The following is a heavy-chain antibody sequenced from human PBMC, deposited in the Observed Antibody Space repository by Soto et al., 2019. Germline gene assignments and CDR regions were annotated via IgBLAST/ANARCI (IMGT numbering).Heavy chain of an antibody. J-gene: IGHJ4*02. V-gene: IGHV3-23*01. Sequence: LRLSCAASGFTFSNYAMSWVRQAPGKGLEWVSAISGSGGSTFYADSVKGRFTVSRDNSKNTLYLQMNSLRVEDTAVYYCAKRGDFWSGYKLGFLDYWGQGTLVTVSS. CDR2: ISGSGGST. CDR1: GFTFSNYA. D-gene: IGHD3-3*01. CDR3: AKRGDFWSGYKLGFLDY.